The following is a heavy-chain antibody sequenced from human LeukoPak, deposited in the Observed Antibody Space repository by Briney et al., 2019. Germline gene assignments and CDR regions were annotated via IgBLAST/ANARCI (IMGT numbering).Heavy chain of an antibody. CDR2: ISSNSVYI. D-gene: IGHD1-26*01. CDR3: ARLVGDRTIYDY. J-gene: IGHJ4*02. Sequence: GGSLRLSCAASGFDFNIYSMTWVRQAPGKGLEWVSSISSNSVYIYYADSLKGRFTISRDNAKKSLYLQLTSLRVEDTAVYYCARLVGDRTIYDYWGQGTLVTVSS. V-gene: IGHV3-21*01. CDR1: GFDFNIYS.